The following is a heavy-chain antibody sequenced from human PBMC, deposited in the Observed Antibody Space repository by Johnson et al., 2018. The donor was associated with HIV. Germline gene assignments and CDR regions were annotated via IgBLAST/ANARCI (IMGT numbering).Heavy chain of an antibody. CDR2: VWYDGRNK. V-gene: IGHV3-33*01. CDR3: ARDGGSGWYDAFDI. CDR1: GLTFSSYG. J-gene: IGHJ3*02. D-gene: IGHD6-19*01. Sequence: VQLVESGGGVAQPGRSLRLSCEVSGLTFSSYGFHWVRQSPGKGLEWVAVVWYDGRNKHYADSVKGRFTISRDNAKNSLFLQMNSLRAEDTAVYYCARDGGSGWYDAFDIWGQGTMVTVSS.